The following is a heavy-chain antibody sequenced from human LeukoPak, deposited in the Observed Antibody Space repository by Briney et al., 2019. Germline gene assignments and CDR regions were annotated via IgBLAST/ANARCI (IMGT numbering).Heavy chain of an antibody. Sequence: GGSLRLSCAASGFTFSSYAISWVRQAPGKGLEWVSAISGSGGSTYYADSVKGRFTISRDNSKNMLYLQMSSLRAEDTAVYYCAKMQGYFDYWGQGTLVPVSS. V-gene: IGHV3-23*01. CDR3: AKMQGYFDY. J-gene: IGHJ4*02. CDR2: ISGSGGST. CDR1: GFTFSSYA.